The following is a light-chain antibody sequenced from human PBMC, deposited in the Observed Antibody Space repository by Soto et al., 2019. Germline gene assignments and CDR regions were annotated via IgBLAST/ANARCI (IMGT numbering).Light chain of an antibody. CDR1: NSNIASNT. J-gene: IGLJ1*01. CDR2: YIN. CDR3: AAWDDTLKRYV. Sequence: QSVLTQPPSASENPGQTVSISCSGSNSNIASNTVNWYQHLPGTAPKLLIYYINQRPSGVPDRFSGVKSGTSASLAISGLQSEDESDYYCAAWDDTLKRYVFGTGTRSPS. V-gene: IGLV1-44*01.